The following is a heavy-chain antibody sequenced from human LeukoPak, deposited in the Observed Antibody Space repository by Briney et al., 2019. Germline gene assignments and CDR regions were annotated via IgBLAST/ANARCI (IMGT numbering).Heavy chain of an antibody. CDR1: GFTFSSYA. V-gene: IGHV3-23*01. J-gene: IGHJ4*02. CDR3: AKEGGYCSSTSCYFTAAGFAY. D-gene: IGHD2-2*01. CDR2: ISGSGGSA. Sequence: GGSLRLSCAASGFTFSSYAMSWVRQAPGKGLEWVSVISGSGGSAYYADSVRGRFTISRDNSENTLYLQMNSLRAEDTAIYYCAKEGGYCSSTSCYFTAAGFAYWGQGTLVTVSS.